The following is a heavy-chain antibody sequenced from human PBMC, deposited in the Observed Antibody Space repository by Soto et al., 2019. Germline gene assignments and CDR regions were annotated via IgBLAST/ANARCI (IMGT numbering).Heavy chain of an antibody. J-gene: IGHJ4*02. V-gene: IGHV3-33*01. CDR2: IWYDGTQK. CDR1: GFTFNTYS. Sequence: QVQLEESGGGVVQPGRSLRLSCEASGFTFNTYSMHWVRQPPGKGLEWLAAIWYDGTQKYYADSVKGRFIISRDNSKKTLYLEINSLRAEDTAVYYCARAGGTTVTGLWHFDSWGQGTLVTFSS. CDR3: ARAGGTTVTGLWHFDS. D-gene: IGHD4-17*01.